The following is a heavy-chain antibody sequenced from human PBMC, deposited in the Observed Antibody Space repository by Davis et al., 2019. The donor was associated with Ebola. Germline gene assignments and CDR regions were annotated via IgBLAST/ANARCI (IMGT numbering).Heavy chain of an antibody. CDR2: ISYDGNNK. CDR3: AKGGANDNFDIVTGHHQDAFDI. V-gene: IGHV3-30*18. D-gene: IGHD3-9*01. J-gene: IGHJ3*02. CDR1: GFTFSTYA. Sequence: GESLKISCAVSGFTFSTYAMHWVRQTPGKGLEWVAVISYDGNNKYYVESLKGRVTISRDNFKNTLYLQMNSLRAEDTAVYYCAKGGANDNFDIVTGHHQDAFDIWGQGTMVSISS.